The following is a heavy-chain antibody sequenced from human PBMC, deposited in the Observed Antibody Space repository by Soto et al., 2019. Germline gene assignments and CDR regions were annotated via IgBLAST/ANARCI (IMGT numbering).Heavy chain of an antibody. CDR2: INAGNGNT. D-gene: IGHD6-19*01. V-gene: IGHV1-3*01. J-gene: IGHJ2*01. Sequence: QVQLVQSGAEVGKPGASVKVSCKASGYIFTHYGIHWVRQAPGQRLEWMGWINAGNGNTKYSQKLQGRVTINRDTSASTAYMELSSLRSEDTAVYYCARSGYSSGWYHWYFDFWGRGTLVTVSS. CDR3: ARSGYSSGWYHWYFDF. CDR1: GYIFTHYG.